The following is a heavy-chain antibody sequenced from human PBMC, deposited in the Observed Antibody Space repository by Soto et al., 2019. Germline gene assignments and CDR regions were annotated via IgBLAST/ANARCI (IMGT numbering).Heavy chain of an antibody. Sequence: PSETLSLTCTVSGGSIRGGDYFWGWIRQPPGKGLECIGSIYYSGSNYNPPLKSRVTVSVDTSKKQFSLNLRSVTAADTAVYYCARRTTSFAFDVWGQGTLVT. J-gene: IGHJ3*01. CDR2: IYYSGS. CDR1: GGSIRGGDYF. CDR3: ARRTTSFAFDV. V-gene: IGHV4-39*01. D-gene: IGHD1-26*01.